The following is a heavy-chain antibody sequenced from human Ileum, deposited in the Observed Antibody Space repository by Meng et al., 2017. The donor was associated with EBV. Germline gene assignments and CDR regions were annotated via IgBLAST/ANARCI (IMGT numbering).Heavy chain of an antibody. D-gene: IGHD3-22*01. J-gene: IGHJ4*02. CDR3: ASSDYYRSDY. CDR2: TSHSRRT. V-gene: IGHV4-4*02. CDR1: GGSIIRSDC. Sequence: SRSLSLYSAIDGGSIIRSDCGSWFLQPPGKGLVCIGETSHSRRTNYSTSLKNRVTISLDKSKNQLSLKLNSVTAADTAVYYCASSDYYRSDYWGQGTLVTVSS.